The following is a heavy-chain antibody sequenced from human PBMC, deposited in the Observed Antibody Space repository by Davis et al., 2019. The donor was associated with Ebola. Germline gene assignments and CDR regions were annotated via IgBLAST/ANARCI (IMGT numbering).Heavy chain of an antibody. D-gene: IGHD5-24*01. Sequence: GESLKISCAASGFTFSSYAMHWVRQAPGKGLEWVAVISYDGSNKYYADSVKGRFTISRDNSKNTLYLQMNSLRAEDTAVYYCARPHEGMAYFDYWGQGTLVTVSS. CDR3: ARPHEGMAYFDY. V-gene: IGHV3-30-3*01. CDR2: ISYDGSNK. CDR1: GFTFSSYA. J-gene: IGHJ4*02.